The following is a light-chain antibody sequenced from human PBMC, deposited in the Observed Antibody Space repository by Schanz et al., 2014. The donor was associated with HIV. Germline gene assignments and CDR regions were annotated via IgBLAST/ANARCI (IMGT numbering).Light chain of an antibody. CDR3: SSYAGSNNLV. V-gene: IGLV2-8*01. Sequence: QSALTQPPFASGSPGQSVTISCTGTSSDVGGYNYVSWYQQHPGKAPKLMIYEVSKRPSGVPGRFSGSKSGNTASLTVSGLQAEDEADYYCSSYAGSNNLVFGGGTKLTVL. CDR2: EVS. CDR1: SSDVGGYNY. J-gene: IGLJ2*01.